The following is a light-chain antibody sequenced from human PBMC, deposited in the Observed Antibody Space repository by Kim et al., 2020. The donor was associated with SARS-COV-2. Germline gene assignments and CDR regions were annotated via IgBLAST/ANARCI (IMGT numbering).Light chain of an antibody. V-gene: IGKV3-11*01. J-gene: IGKJ2*01. CDR3: QQRSNWPRGYT. CDR2: DAS. CDR1: QSVSSY. Sequence: PGERATLSRRASQSVSSYVAWYQQKPGQAPRLLIYDASNRATGIPARFSGSGSGTDFTLTISSLEPEDFAVYYCQQRSNWPRGYTFGQGTKLEI.